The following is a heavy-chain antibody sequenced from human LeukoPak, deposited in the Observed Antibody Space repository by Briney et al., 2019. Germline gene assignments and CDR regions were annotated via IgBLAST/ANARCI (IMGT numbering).Heavy chain of an antibody. J-gene: IGHJ4*02. CDR3: ARGYGSWYYYFDY. Sequence: PSETLSLTCTVSGGSISSSSYYWGWIRQPPGKGLEWIGSIYYSGSTYYNPSLKSRVTISVDTSKNQFSLKPSSVTAADTAVYYCARGYGSWYYYFDYWGQGTLVTVSS. V-gene: IGHV4-39*07. CDR2: IYYSGST. CDR1: GGSISSSSYY. D-gene: IGHD6-13*01.